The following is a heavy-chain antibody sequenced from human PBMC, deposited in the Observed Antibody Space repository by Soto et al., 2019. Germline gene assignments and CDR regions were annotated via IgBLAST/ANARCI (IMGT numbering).Heavy chain of an antibody. CDR2: ISSSSSYI. J-gene: IGHJ6*02. Sequence: EVQLVESGGGLVKPGGSLRLSCAASGFTFSSYSMNWVRQAPGKGLEWVSSISSSSSYIYYADSVKGRFTISRDNAKNSLYLKMTSLRAEDTDVYYCARDTLSSSWNHDSCYGMDVWGQGTTVTVSS. V-gene: IGHV3-21*01. CDR3: ARDTLSSSWNHDSCYGMDV. CDR1: GFTFSSYS. D-gene: IGHD6-13*01.